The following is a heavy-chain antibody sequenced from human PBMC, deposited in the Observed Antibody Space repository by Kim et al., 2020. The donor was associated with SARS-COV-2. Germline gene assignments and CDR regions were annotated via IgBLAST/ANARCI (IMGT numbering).Heavy chain of an antibody. D-gene: IGHD2-15*01. J-gene: IGHJ4*01. CDR3: AKDRGYCSTASSSSRYY. Sequence: GGSLRLSCAASGFTFSSYAMTWVRQAPGKGLEWVSSVSGSGGSTYYTDSVKGRFSISRDNSKNTLYLQMNSLRAEDTAVYYCAKDRGYCSTASSSSRYY. CDR1: GFTFSSYA. CDR2: VSGSGGST. V-gene: IGHV3-23*01.